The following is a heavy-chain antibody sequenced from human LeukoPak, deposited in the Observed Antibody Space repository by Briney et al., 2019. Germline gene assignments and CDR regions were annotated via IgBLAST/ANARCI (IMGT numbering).Heavy chain of an antibody. Sequence: SETLSLTCTVSGGSISSYYWSWIRQPPGKGLEWIGYIYYSGSTNYNPSLKSRVTISVDTSKNQFSLKLSSVTAADTAVYYCARAYLRYYYYYYGMDVWGQGTTVTVSS. CDR1: GGSISSYY. J-gene: IGHJ6*02. CDR2: IYYSGST. V-gene: IGHV4-59*08. D-gene: IGHD2-21*01. CDR3: ARAYLRYYYYYYGMDV.